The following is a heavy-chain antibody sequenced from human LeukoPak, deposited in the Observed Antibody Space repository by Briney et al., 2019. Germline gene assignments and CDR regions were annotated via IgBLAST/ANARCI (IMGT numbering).Heavy chain of an antibody. CDR2: IYYTGST. D-gene: IGHD3-16*01. CDR3: ARRWGNIVGVTYEY. CDR1: GISITSVSHY. V-gene: IGHV4-39*01. Sequence: PSETLSLTCTTSGISITSVSHYWGRIRQPPGKGLEWIGDIYYTGSTYYSPSLRSRVTMSVHTSENQFSLRLNSVTAVDTAVYYCARRWGNIVGVTYEYWGQGTLVTVSS. J-gene: IGHJ4*02.